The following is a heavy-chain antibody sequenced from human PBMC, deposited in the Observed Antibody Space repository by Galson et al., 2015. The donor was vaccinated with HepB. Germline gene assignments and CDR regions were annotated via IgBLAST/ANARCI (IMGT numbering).Heavy chain of an antibody. CDR1: GFTFSSYW. V-gene: IGHV3-7*03. CDR2: IKQDGSEK. D-gene: IGHD4-23*01. CDR3: ARDDRRYDYGGSPDAFDI. Sequence: SLRLSCAASGFTFSSYWMSWVRQAPGKGLEWVANIKQDGSEKYYVDSVKGRFTISRDNAKNSLYLQMNSLRAEDTAVYYCARDDRRYDYGGSPDAFDIWGQGTMVTVSS. J-gene: IGHJ3*02.